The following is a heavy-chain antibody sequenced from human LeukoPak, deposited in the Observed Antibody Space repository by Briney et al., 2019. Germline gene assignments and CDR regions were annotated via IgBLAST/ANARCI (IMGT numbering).Heavy chain of an antibody. J-gene: IGHJ4*02. Sequence: GGSLRLSCAASGFTFSDYAMSWVRQAPGQGLEWVSAISDNSGNTYYADSVKGRFTISRDNSGNTLYLQMNSLRAEDTALYYCSNGRTSSGTLQHDYWGQGTLVTVSS. V-gene: IGHV3-23*01. D-gene: IGHD6-19*01. CDR3: SNGRTSSGTLQHDY. CDR1: GFTFSDYA. CDR2: ISDNSGNT.